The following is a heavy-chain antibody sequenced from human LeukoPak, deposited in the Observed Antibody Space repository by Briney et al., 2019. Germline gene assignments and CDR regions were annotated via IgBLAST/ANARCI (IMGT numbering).Heavy chain of an antibody. CDR3: AKSYYYDSSGYYPYYFDY. V-gene: IGHV1-2*02. D-gene: IGHD3-22*01. Sequence: ASVKVSCKASGYTFTGYYMNWVRRAPGQGLEWMGWINPNSGGTNYARKFQGRVTLTRDTFTSTAYMELSSLRSEDTAVYYCAKSYYYDSSGYYPYYFDYWGQGTLVTVSS. CDR1: GYTFTGYY. CDR2: INPNSGGT. J-gene: IGHJ4*02.